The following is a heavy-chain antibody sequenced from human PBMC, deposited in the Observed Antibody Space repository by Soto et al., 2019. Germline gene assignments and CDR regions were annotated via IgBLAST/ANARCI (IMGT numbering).Heavy chain of an antibody. J-gene: IGHJ4*02. CDR1: GGSISSGGYS. CDR2: IYHSGST. D-gene: IGHD3-22*01. CDR3: ARTLPPHDSSGYYPFDY. V-gene: IGHV4-30-2*01. Sequence: SETLSLTCAVSGGSISSGGYSWSWIRQPPGKGLEWIGYIYHSGSTYYNPSLKSRVTISVDRSKNQFSLKLSSVTAADTAVYYCARTLPPHDSSGYYPFDYWGQGTLVTVSS.